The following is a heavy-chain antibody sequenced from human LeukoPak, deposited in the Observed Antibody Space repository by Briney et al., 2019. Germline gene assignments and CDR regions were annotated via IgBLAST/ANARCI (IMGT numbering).Heavy chain of an antibody. J-gene: IGHJ4*02. D-gene: IGHD5-18*01. V-gene: IGHV3-64*01. CDR3: ARERGYSSEIDY. Sequence: GGSLRLSCAASGFTFNSFTMYWVRQAPGKGLEYVSAISSNGGSTYYAKFVKGRFTISRDNSKNTLYLQMNSLRAEDTAVYYCARERGYSSEIDYWGQGTLVTVSS. CDR2: ISSNGGST. CDR1: GFTFNSFT.